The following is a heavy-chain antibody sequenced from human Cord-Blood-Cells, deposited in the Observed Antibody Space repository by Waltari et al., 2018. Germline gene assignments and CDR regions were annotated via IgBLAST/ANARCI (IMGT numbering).Heavy chain of an antibody. J-gene: IGHJ6*03. CDR3: ARAQAVGYYYYYMDV. CDR2: MNPNSGNT. CDR1: GYTFTCYD. Sequence: QVQLVQSGAEVQKPGASVKVSCQASGYTFTCYDINWVRQATGQGLEWMGWMNPNSGNTGYAQKFQGRVTITRNTSISTAYMELSSLRSEDTAVYYCARAQAVGYYYYYMDVWGKGTTVTVSS. D-gene: IGHD6-13*01. V-gene: IGHV1-8*03.